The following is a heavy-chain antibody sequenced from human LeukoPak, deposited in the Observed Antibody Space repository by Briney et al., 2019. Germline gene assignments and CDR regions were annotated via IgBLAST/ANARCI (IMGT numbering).Heavy chain of an antibody. CDR1: GFIFSNYA. D-gene: IGHD3-22*01. V-gene: IGHV3-33*01. CDR3: ARGYYYDFSVTPDY. J-gene: IGHJ4*02. CDR2: IWHDGRNE. Sequence: GGSLRLSCAASGFIFSNYAMHWVRQAPGKGREWVAVIWHDGRNEYYADSVKGRFTISRDTSKNTLYLQMNSLRVEDTAVYYCARGYYYDFSVTPDYWGQGTLVTVSS.